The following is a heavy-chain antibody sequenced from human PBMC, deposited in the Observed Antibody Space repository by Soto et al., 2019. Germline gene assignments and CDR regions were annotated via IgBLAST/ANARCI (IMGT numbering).Heavy chain of an antibody. CDR2: IYYSGST. J-gene: IGHJ6*02. V-gene: IGHV4-61*01. CDR1: GGSVSSGSYY. Sequence: SETLSLTCTVSGGSVSSGSYYWSWIRQPPGKGLEWIGYIYYSGSTNYNPSLKSRVTISVDTSKNQFSLKLSSVTAADTAVYYCARDPWYYDILTGLIPYGMDVWGQGTTVTVS. CDR3: ARDPWYYDILTGLIPYGMDV. D-gene: IGHD3-9*01.